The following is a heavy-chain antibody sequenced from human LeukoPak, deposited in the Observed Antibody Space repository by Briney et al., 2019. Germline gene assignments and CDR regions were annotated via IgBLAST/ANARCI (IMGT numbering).Heavy chain of an antibody. CDR3: AKGGAVSAFDY. Sequence: AGGSLRLSCAASGFTFSSYSMTWVRQAPGKGLEWVSYISSSSSTIYYADSVKGRFTISRDNSKNTLYLQMNSLRAEDTAVYYCAKGGAVSAFDYWGQGTLVTVSS. D-gene: IGHD5/OR15-5a*01. CDR1: GFTFSSYS. J-gene: IGHJ4*02. V-gene: IGHV3-48*01. CDR2: ISSSSSTI.